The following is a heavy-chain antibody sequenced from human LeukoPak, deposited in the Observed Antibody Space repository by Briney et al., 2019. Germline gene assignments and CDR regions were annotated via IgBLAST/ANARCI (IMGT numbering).Heavy chain of an antibody. D-gene: IGHD6-19*01. CDR2: ITGNGGNT. CDR3: AKDRQYSSGWYDAFDI. V-gene: IGHV3-23*01. Sequence: GGSLRLSCAASGFTFSSYGMSWVRQAPGKGLEWVSAITGNGGNTFYADSVKGRFTISRDNSKNTMYLQMNSLRAEDTAVYYCAKDRQYSSGWYDAFDIWGQGTMVSVSS. CDR1: GFTFSSYG. J-gene: IGHJ3*02.